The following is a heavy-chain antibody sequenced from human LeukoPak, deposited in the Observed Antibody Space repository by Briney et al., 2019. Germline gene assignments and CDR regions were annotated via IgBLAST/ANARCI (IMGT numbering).Heavy chain of an antibody. CDR2: IYYSGST. CDR3: ARTYYYGSGRYFDY. V-gene: IGHV4-59*01. D-gene: IGHD3-10*01. Sequence: PSETLSLTCTVSGGSISSYYWSWIRQPPGKGLEWIGYIYYSGSTNYNPSLKSRVTISVDTSKNQFSLKLSPVTAADTAVYYCARTYYYGSGRYFDYWGQGTLVTVSS. J-gene: IGHJ4*02. CDR1: GGSISSYY.